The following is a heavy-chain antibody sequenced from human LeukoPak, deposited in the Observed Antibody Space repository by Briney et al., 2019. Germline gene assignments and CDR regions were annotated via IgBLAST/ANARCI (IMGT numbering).Heavy chain of an antibody. CDR1: GGTFISYA. D-gene: IGHD5-24*01. V-gene: IGHV1-69*05. J-gene: IGHJ4*02. Sequence: SVKVSCKASGGTFISYAISWVRQAPGQGREWMGRIIPIFGTANYAQKFQGRVTITTDESTSTAYMELSSLRSEDTAVYYCARERDGYNYGVDYWGQGTLVTVSS. CDR3: ARERDGYNYGVDY. CDR2: IIPIFGTA.